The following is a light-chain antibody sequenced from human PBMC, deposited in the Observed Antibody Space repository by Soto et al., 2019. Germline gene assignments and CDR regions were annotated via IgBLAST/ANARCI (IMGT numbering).Light chain of an antibody. J-gene: IGKJ2*01. CDR2: VSS. V-gene: IGKV3-20*01. CDR1: QSVTNNY. CDR3: HQYGNSPPYT. Sequence: EVVLPQSPGTLPLSPGERATLSCRASQSVTNNYLACYQHRPGQAPRLLIFVSSDRATGIPVRFSGSASGTDFSLTISRLEPEDFAVYYCHQYGNSPPYTFGQGTKLEIK.